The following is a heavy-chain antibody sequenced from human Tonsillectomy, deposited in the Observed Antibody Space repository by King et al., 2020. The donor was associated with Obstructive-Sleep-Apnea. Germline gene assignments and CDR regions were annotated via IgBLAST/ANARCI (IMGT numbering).Heavy chain of an antibody. CDR3: TRENWNRSFDP. CDR2: IRSKAYGGTT. CDR1: GFTFGDYA. V-gene: IGHV3-49*03. Sequence: QLVQSGGGLVQPGRSLRLSCTASGFTFGDYAISWFRQAPGKGLEWVGFIRSKAYGGTTEYAASVKGRFTISRDDSESIAYLQMSSLKTEDTAVYYCTRENWNRSFDPWGQGTLVTVSS. J-gene: IGHJ5*02. D-gene: IGHD1-1*01.